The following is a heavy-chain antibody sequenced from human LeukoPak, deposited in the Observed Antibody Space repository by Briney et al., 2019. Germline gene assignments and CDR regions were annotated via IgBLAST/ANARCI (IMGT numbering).Heavy chain of an antibody. V-gene: IGHV1-69*06. Sequence: ASVKVSCKASGGTFSSYAISWVRQAPGQGLEWMGGIIPIFGTANYAQKFQGRVTITADKSTSTAYMELSSLRSEDTAVYYCARSGPIQAHDAFDIWGQGTMVTVSS. CDR2: IIPIFGTA. CDR1: GGTFSSYA. CDR3: ARSGPIQAHDAFDI. J-gene: IGHJ3*02. D-gene: IGHD2-21*01.